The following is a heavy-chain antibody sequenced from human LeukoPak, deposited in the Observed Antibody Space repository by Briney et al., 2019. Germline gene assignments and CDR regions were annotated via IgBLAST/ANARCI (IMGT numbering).Heavy chain of an antibody. D-gene: IGHD4/OR15-4a*01. Sequence: PGGSLRLSCAASGFTFSTYTMTWVRQAPGKGLEWVSDISSSGGSTYYADSVKGRFTVSRDNSKNTLYLQMDSLRAEDTAVYYSAQTTTMVDWYVAVWGRGALVTVSS. CDR3: AQTTTMVDWYVAV. V-gene: IGHV3-23*01. CDR1: GFTFSTYT. J-gene: IGHJ2*01. CDR2: ISSSGGST.